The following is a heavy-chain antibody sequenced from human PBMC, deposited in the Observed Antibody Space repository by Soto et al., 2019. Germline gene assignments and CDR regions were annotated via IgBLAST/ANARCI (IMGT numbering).Heavy chain of an antibody. CDR2: ISGSGGST. V-gene: IGHV3-23*01. Sequence: GGSLRLSCAASGFTFSSYAMSWVRQAPGKGLEWVSDISGSGGSTYYADSVKGRFTISRDNAKNKLYLQMNSLRAEDTAVYYCAKELRDIVVVTNYIDAFDIWGQGTMVTVSS. J-gene: IGHJ3*02. CDR1: GFTFSSYA. D-gene: IGHD2-15*01. CDR3: AKELRDIVVVTNYIDAFDI.